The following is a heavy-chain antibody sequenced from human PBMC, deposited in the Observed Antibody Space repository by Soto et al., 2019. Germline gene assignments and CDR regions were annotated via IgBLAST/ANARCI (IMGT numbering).Heavy chain of an antibody. CDR1: GGSISSYY. J-gene: IGHJ5*02. CDR2: IYYSGST. Sequence: TLSLTCTVSGGSISSYYWSWIRQPPGKGLEWIGYIYYSGSTNYNPSLKSRVTISVDTSKNQFSLKLSSVTAADTAVYYCARTNWNYVERRIWFDPWGQGTLVTVSS. CDR3: ARTNWNYVERRIWFDP. V-gene: IGHV4-59*01. D-gene: IGHD1-7*01.